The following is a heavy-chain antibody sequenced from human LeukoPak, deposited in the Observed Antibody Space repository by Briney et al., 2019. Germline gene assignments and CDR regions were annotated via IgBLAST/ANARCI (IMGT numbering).Heavy chain of an antibody. V-gene: IGHV4-34*01. Sequence: PSETLSLTCAVYGGSFSGYYWSWIRQPPGKGLEWIEEINHSGSTNYNPSLKSRVTISVDTSKNQFSLKLSSVTAADTAVYYCARGRSDSTREGFDPWGQGTLVTVSS. CDR1: GGSFSGYY. CDR3: ARGRSDSTREGFDP. J-gene: IGHJ5*02. D-gene: IGHD2-2*01. CDR2: INHSGST.